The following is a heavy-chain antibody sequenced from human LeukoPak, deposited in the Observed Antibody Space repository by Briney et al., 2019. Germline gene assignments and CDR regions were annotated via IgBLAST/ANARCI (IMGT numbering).Heavy chain of an antibody. D-gene: IGHD2-2*01. CDR1: GFTFSTYG. Sequence: GGSLRLSCAASGFTFSTYGMHWVRQAPGKGLEWVAVISHDGSNKYYADSVKGRFTISRDNSKNTLYLQINSLRAEDTAVYYCARESFIVVVPAAYNWFDPWGQGTLVTVSS. J-gene: IGHJ5*02. CDR3: ARESFIVVVPAAYNWFDP. V-gene: IGHV3-30*03. CDR2: ISHDGSNK.